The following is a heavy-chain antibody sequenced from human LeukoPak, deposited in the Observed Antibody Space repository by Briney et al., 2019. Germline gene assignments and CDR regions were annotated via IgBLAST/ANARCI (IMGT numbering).Heavy chain of an antibody. J-gene: IGHJ4*02. D-gene: IGHD6-19*01. V-gene: IGHV1-46*01. CDR2: INPSGGAT. CDR1: GYRFISYY. Sequence: ASVKVSCKTSGYRFISYYIHWVRQAPGQGLEWMGVINPSGGATTYAQKFQGRVTKTRDTSTSTVYMELSRLRFEDTAVYYCAKDRYSSTLSVDFWGQGTLV. CDR3: AKDRYSSTLSVDF.